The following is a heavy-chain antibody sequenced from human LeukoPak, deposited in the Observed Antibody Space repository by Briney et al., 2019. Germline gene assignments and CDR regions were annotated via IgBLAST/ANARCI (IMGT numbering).Heavy chain of an antibody. V-gene: IGHV1-8*03. CDR1: GYTFTSYD. D-gene: IGHD2/OR15-2a*01. Sequence: GASVKVSCKASGYTFTSYDINWVRQAPGQGLEWMGWMNPNSGNTGYAQKFQGRVTITRNTSISTAYMELSSLRSEDTAVYYCARSLRSRFCYFDYWGQGTLVTVSS. CDR3: ARSLRSRFCYFDY. J-gene: IGHJ4*02. CDR2: MNPNSGNT.